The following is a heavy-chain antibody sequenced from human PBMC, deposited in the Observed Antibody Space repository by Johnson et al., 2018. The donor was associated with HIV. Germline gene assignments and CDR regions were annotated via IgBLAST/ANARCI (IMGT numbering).Heavy chain of an antibody. CDR1: GFTVSSNY. D-gene: IGHD2-2*01. V-gene: IGHV3-11*04. CDR2: ISSSGSTI. Sequence: QMLLVESGGGLVQPGGSLRLSCAASGFTVSSNYMSWVRQAPGKGLEWVSYISSSGSTIYYADSVKGRFTISRDNAKNSRYLQMNSLRAEDTAVFFCARDRPNAVGFDAFDIWGQGTMVTVSS. J-gene: IGHJ3*02. CDR3: ARDRPNAVGFDAFDI.